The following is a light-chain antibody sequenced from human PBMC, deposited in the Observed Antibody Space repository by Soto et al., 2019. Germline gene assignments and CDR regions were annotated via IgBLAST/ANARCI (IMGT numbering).Light chain of an antibody. Sequence: DIVMTQSPDSLAVSLGERATINCKSSQSVLYSSMNKNYLAWFQQKPGQPPKLLLYWASTRESGVPDRISGSGSGTDFTLTITSLPAEDVAVYYCQQYYSTPFTFGPGTKVVIK. CDR3: QQYYSTPFT. J-gene: IGKJ3*01. V-gene: IGKV4-1*01. CDR1: QSVLYSSMNKNY. CDR2: WAS.